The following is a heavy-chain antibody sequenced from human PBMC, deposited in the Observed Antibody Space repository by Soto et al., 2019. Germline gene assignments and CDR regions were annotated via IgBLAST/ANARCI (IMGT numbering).Heavy chain of an antibody. CDR2: IRSKSNSYAT. CDR1: GFTFSGSA. CDR3: TRGYGDYVRDY. J-gene: IGHJ4*02. D-gene: IGHD4-17*01. V-gene: IGHV3-73*01. Sequence: EVQQVESGGGLVQPGGSLKLSCAVSGFTFSGSAMHWVRQASGKGLEWVGRIRSKSNSYATAYAASVKGRFTISRDDSKNTAYLQMNSLKTEDTAVYYCTRGYGDYVRDYWGQGTLVTVSS.